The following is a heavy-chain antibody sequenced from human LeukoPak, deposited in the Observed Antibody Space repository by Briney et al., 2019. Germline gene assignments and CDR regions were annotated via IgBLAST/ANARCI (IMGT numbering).Heavy chain of an antibody. D-gene: IGHD3-10*01. CDR1: GGSISSYY. Sequence: PSETLSLTCTVSGGSISSYYWSWIRQPPGKGLEWIGYIYYSGSTNYNPSLKSRVTISVDKSKNQFSLKLSSVTAADTAVYYCARTMVRGALDYWGQGTLVTVSS. J-gene: IGHJ4*02. V-gene: IGHV4-59*12. CDR3: ARTMVRGALDY. CDR2: IYYSGST.